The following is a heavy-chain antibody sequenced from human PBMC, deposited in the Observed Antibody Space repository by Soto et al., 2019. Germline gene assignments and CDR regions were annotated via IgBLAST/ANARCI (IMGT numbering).Heavy chain of an antibody. CDR1: GGSFSGYY. D-gene: IGHD2-2*01. Sequence: QVQLQQWGAGLLKPSETLSLTCAVYGGSFSGYYWSWIRQPPGKGLEWIGEINHSGSTNYNPSLKSRVTISVDTSKNPFSLTLCSVTAADTAVYYCARGVYCSSTSCYWGMDVWGQGTTVTVSS. V-gene: IGHV4-34*01. CDR3: ARGVYCSSTSCYWGMDV. CDR2: INHSGST. J-gene: IGHJ6*02.